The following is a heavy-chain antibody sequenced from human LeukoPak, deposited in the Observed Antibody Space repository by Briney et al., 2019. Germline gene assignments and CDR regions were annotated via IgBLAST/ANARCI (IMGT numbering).Heavy chain of an antibody. CDR3: ARNRLRFLEWLSEGMDV. Sequence: SETLSLTCAVYGGSFSGYYWSWIRRPPGKGLEWIGEINHSGSTNYNPSLKSRVTISVDTSKNQFSLKLSSVTAADTAVYYCARNRLRFLEWLSEGMDVWGQGTTVTVSS. V-gene: IGHV4-34*01. CDR2: INHSGST. CDR1: GGSFSGYY. J-gene: IGHJ6*02. D-gene: IGHD3-3*01.